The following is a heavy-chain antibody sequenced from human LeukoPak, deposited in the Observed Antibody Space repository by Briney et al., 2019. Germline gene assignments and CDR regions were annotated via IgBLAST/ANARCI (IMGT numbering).Heavy chain of an antibody. V-gene: IGHV1-69*05. CDR2: IIPRLGTT. CDR3: AADGTD. CDR1: GGTFNSYA. Sequence: VASVKVSSKASGGTFNSYAINWVRQAPGQGLEWMGGIIPRLGTTKYIEKFQGRITITTDESTTTAYMELTSLRSEDTAVYHCAADGTDWGQGTLVTVSS. J-gene: IGHJ4*02.